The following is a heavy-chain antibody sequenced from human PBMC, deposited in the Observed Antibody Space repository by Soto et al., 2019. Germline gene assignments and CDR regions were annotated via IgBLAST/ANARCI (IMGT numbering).Heavy chain of an antibody. CDR2: ISSSSSYI. J-gene: IGHJ2*01. D-gene: IGHD3-9*01. CDR3: AKEGDISRPRYFDL. Sequence: GGSLRLSCAASGFTFSSYSMNWVRQAPGKGLEWVSSISSSSSYIYYADSVKGRFTISRDNAKNSLYLQMNSLRAEDTAVYYCAKEGDISRPRYFDLWGRGTLVTVSS. CDR1: GFTFSSYS. V-gene: IGHV3-21*04.